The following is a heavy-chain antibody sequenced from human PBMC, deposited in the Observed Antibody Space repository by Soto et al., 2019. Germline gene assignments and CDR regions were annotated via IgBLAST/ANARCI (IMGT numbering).Heavy chain of an antibody. CDR3: ARDPAGQQWLRRLDY. J-gene: IGHJ4*01. CDR2: ISAYNGYT. CDR1: GYTFTSYG. Sequence: QVQLLQSGAEVKKPGASVKVSCKASGYTFTSYGISWVRQAPGQGLEWMGWISAYNGYTNYAQKLQGRVTLTTDTSTSTAYMELRSLRSDDTAVHYCARDPAGQQWLRRLDYWGQGTLVTVSS. D-gene: IGHD6-19*01. V-gene: IGHV1-18*01.